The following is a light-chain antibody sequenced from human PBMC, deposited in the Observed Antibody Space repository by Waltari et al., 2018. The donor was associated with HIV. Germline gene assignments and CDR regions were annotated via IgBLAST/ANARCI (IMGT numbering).Light chain of an antibody. CDR1: QSVSSSH. CDR2: GAS. J-gene: IGKJ1*01. Sequence: EIILTQSPGTLSLSPGERATLSCRASQSVSSSHLAWYQQKPGQAPRLLIYGASSRATGIPDRFSGSGSGTDFILTISGLESEDFAVYYCQQYGGSRWTFGQGTKVEIK. V-gene: IGKV3-20*01. CDR3: QQYGGSRWT.